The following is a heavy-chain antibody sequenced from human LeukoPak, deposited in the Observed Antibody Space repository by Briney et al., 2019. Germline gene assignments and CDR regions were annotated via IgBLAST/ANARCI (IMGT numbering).Heavy chain of an antibody. CDR2: ISYDGSNK. CDR3: ARDRVVVVALYYYYGMDV. Sequence: GGSLRLSCAASGFTFSSYAMHWVRQAPGKGLEWVAVISYDGSNKYYADSVKGRFTISRDNSKNTLYLQMNSLRAEDTAVYYCARDRVVVVALYYYYGMDVWGQGTTVTVSS. D-gene: IGHD2-15*01. J-gene: IGHJ6*02. CDR1: GFTFSSYA. V-gene: IGHV3-30-3*01.